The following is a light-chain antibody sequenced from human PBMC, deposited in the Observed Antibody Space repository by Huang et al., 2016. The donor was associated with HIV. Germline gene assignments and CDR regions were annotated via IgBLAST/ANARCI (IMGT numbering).Light chain of an antibody. CDR1: QSVGSY. J-gene: IGKJ4*01. Sequence: VLTQSPATLSWYPGERVTLSCRASQSVGSYIAWYQQRPGQSPRLLIYDVSNRATGTPVRVSGSGSWTDFTLTISSLESEDFAVYYCQQRSSGVSFGGGTKVQVK. CDR3: QQRSSGVS. CDR2: DVS. V-gene: IGKV3-11*01.